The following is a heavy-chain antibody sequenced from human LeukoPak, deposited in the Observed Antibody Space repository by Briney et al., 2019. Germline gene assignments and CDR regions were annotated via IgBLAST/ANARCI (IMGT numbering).Heavy chain of an antibody. J-gene: IGHJ6*03. CDR2: INPSGGST. CDR3: ARGGGYCTNGVCYGNGYYYMDV. V-gene: IGHV1-46*01. D-gene: IGHD2-8*01. CDR1: GYTFTSYY. Sequence: ASVKVSCKASGYTFTSYYMHWVRQAPGQGLEWMGIINPSGGSTSYAQKFQGRVTMTRDMSTSTVYMELSSLRSEDTAVYYCARGGGYCTNGVCYGNGYYYMDVWGKGTTVTVSS.